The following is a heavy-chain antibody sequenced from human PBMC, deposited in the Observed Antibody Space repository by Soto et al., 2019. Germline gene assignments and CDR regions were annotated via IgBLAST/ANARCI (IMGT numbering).Heavy chain of an antibody. CDR3: AKDPLYCSGGSCPWYFDL. V-gene: IGHV3-23*01. CDR2: ISGSGGST. Sequence: GGSLRLSCAASGFTFSSYAMSWVRQAPGKGLEWVSAISGSGGSTYYADSVKGRFTISRDNSKNTLYLQMNSLRAEDTAVYYCAKDPLYCSGGSCPWYFDLWGRGTLVTVSS. D-gene: IGHD2-15*01. J-gene: IGHJ2*01. CDR1: GFTFSSYA.